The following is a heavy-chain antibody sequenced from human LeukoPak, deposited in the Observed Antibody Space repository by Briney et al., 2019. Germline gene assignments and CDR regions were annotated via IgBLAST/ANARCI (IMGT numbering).Heavy chain of an antibody. J-gene: IGHJ6*01. CDR1: GFTFSRYW. CDR3: ARDMIYSGHV. D-gene: IGHD3/OR15-3a*01. Sequence: GGSLRLSCAASGFTFSRYWMTWVRQAPGKGLEWVANINQDGGEIYYVDSVKGRFTISRDNAQDSLYLQMNSLRIEDTAVYYCARDMIYSGHVWGKGTTVTVSS. V-gene: IGHV3-7*01. CDR2: INQDGGEI.